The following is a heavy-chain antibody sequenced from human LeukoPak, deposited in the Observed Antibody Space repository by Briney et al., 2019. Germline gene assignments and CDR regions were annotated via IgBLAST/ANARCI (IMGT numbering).Heavy chain of an antibody. CDR1: GGSISSGGYY. J-gene: IGHJ5*02. Sequence: SETLSLTCTVSGGSISSGGYYWSWIRQHPGKGLEWIGYIYYSGSTYYNPSLKSRVTISVDTSKNQFSLKLSSVTAADTAVYYCARAGGATIWRYWFDPWGQGTLATVSS. V-gene: IGHV4-31*03. CDR2: IYYSGST. D-gene: IGHD5-12*01. CDR3: ARAGGATIWRYWFDP.